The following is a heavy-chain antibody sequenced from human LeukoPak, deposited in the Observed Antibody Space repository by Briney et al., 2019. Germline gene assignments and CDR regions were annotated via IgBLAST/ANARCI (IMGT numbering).Heavy chain of an antibody. J-gene: IGHJ6*03. CDR1: GYTFTGYY. V-gene: IGHV1-2*02. CDR3: ARDKGIAAILHYMDV. D-gene: IGHD6-13*01. Sequence: ASVKVSCKASGYTFTGYYMHWVRQAPGQGLEWMGWINPNSGGTNYAQKFQGRVTMPRDTSISTAYMELSRLRSDDTAVYYCARDKGIAAILHYMDVWGKGTTVTVSS. CDR2: INPNSGGT.